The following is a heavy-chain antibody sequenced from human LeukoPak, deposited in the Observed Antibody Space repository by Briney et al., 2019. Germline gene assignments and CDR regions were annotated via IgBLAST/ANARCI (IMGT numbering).Heavy chain of an antibody. J-gene: IGHJ4*02. D-gene: IGHD3-22*01. V-gene: IGHV4-4*02. CDR3: ATETYYDSSGPHFDY. CDR1: GGSIRGSNW. CDR2: IYHTGNT. Sequence: SETLSLTCAVSGGSIRGSNWWSWVRQPPGKGLEWIGEIYHTGNTIYNPSLKSRVTISVDKSKTQFSLKLSSVTAADTAVYYCATETYYDSSGPHFDYWGQGTLVTVSS.